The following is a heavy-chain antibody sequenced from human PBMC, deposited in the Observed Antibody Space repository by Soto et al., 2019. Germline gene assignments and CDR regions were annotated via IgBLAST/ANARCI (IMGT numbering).Heavy chain of an antibody. V-gene: IGHV3-72*01. CDR2: IRRKANSYTT. CDR3: AMLGGWSGGSSGMDV. J-gene: IGHJ6*02. CDR1: GLIFSDYH. Sequence: EVQLVESGGGLVQPGGSLRLSCAASGLIFSDYHMDWVRQAPGKGLEWVGRIRRKANSYTTEYAASVKGRFTTTRDDSTNSRYLQMHSLKSEDPTVYYCAMLGGWSGGSSGMDVWGQGTTVTVSS. D-gene: IGHD6-19*01.